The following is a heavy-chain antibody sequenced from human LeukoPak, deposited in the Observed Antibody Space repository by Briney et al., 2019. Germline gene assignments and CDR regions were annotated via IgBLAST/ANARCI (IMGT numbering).Heavy chain of an antibody. Sequence: SETLSLTCTVSGGSISSYYWSWIRQPPGKGLVWIGYVYYSGSTTYNPSLTSRVTISVDTSNIQFSLRLSSVTAADTAVYYCARGGYSYGSLVVFDYWGQGTLVTVSS. V-gene: IGHV4-59*01. D-gene: IGHD5-18*01. J-gene: IGHJ4*02. CDR3: ARGGYSYGSLVVFDY. CDR1: GGSISSYY. CDR2: VYYSGST.